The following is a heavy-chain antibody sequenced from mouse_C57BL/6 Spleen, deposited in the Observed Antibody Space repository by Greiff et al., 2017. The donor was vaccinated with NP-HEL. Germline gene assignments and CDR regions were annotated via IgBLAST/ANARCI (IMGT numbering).Heavy chain of an antibody. J-gene: IGHJ1*03. CDR3: ARKLGDWYFDV. CDR2: IYPRSGNT. CDR1: GYTFTSYG. Sequence: VKLQQSGAELARPGASVKLSCKASGYTFTSYGISWVKQRTGQGLEWIGEIYPRSGNTYYNEKFKGKATLTADKSSSTAYMELRSLTSEDSAVYFCARKLGDWYFDVWGTGTTVTVSS. D-gene: IGHD4-1*01. V-gene: IGHV1-81*01.